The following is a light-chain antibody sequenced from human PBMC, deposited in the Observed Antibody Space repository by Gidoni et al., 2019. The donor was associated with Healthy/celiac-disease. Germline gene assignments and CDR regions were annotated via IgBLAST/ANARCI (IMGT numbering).Light chain of an antibody. J-gene: IGKJ1*01. CDR1: QSVSSN. Sequence: EILMTQSPATLSVSPGESATLSCRASQSVSSNLAWYQQKPSQAPRLLIYGASTRATGIPARFSGSGSGTEFTLTISSLQSEDFAVYYCQQYNNWPLGTFGQGTKVEIK. V-gene: IGKV3-15*01. CDR2: GAS. CDR3: QQYNNWPLGT.